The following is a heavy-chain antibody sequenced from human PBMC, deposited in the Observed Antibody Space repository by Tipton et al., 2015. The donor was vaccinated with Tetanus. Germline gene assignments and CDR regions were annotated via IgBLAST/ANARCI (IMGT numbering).Heavy chain of an antibody. CDR2: ISAYNGDT. V-gene: IGHV1-18*01. CDR1: GYTFSNYG. Sequence: QSGAEVKKPGASVKVSCKTSGYTFSNYGVSWVRQAPGRGLEWKGWISAYNGDTNTAQNLQGRVTMTTDTSTSTASMEVRSLTYYYTAVYFFGRASGDHYGSGDYYSGEDYWGQGTLVTVSS. CDR3: GRASGDHYGSGDYYSGEDY. D-gene: IGHD3-10*01. J-gene: IGHJ4*02.